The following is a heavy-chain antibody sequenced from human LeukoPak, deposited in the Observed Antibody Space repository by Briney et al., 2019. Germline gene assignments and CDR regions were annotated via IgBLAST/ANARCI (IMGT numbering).Heavy chain of an antibody. J-gene: IGHJ6*02. D-gene: IGHD6-6*01. CDR3: AKDQRYSSSPRYYYYYGMDV. CDR2: ISYDGSNK. CDR1: GFTFSSYG. Sequence: PGRSLRLSCAASGFTFSSYGMHWVRRAPGKGLEWVAVISYDGSNKYYADSVKGRFTISRDNSKNTLYLQMNSLRAEDTAVYYCAKDQRYSSSPRYYYYYGMDVWGQGTTVTVSS. V-gene: IGHV3-30*18.